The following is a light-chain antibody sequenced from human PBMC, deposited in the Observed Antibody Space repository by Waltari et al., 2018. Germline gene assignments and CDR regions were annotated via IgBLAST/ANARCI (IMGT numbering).Light chain of an antibody. Sequence: QLVLTQSPSASASLGASVKLTCTLSSGHNSYAIAWHQPQPEKGPRYLMKLNSDGSHRKGDGIPDRFSGSSSGAERYLTISSLQSEDEADYYCQTWGTDVVFGGGTKLTVL. J-gene: IGLJ2*01. V-gene: IGLV4-69*01. CDR2: LNSDGSH. CDR1: SGHNSYA. CDR3: QTWGTDVV.